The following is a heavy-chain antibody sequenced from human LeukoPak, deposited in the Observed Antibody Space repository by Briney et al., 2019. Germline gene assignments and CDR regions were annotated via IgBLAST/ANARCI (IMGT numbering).Heavy chain of an antibody. D-gene: IGHD6-19*01. CDR2: ISGGGGST. Sequence: PGGSLRLSCAASGFTFSNYDMSWVRQAPGKGLEWVSAISGGGGSTYYADSVKGRFTISRDNSKNTPYLQMNSLRAEDTAVYYCARDVSSGWYRFSYWGQGTLVTVSS. CDR1: GFTFSNYD. CDR3: ARDVSSGWYRFSY. J-gene: IGHJ4*02. V-gene: IGHV3-23*01.